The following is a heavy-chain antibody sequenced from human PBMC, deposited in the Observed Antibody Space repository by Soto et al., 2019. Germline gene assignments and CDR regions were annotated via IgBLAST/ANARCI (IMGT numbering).Heavy chain of an antibody. CDR2: LGAADDP. CDR3: ARAYSGRLPRRADYYFAMDV. V-gene: IGHV3-13*05. Sequence: GGSLRLSCAASGFTLSAYDMHWVRQAEGKGLEWVSALGAADDPYYLVSVKGRFTISRENAKNSLYLQMNNLRAGDTAVYYCARAYSGRLPRRADYYFAMDVWGQGTTVTVSS. CDR1: GFTLSAYD. J-gene: IGHJ6*02. D-gene: IGHD2-15*01.